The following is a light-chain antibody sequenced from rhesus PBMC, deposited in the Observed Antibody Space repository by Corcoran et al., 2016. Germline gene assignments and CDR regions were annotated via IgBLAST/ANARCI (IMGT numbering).Light chain of an antibody. J-gene: IGKJ3*01. V-gene: IGKV1-74*01. Sequence: DIQMTQSPSSLSASVGDRVTITCRASENVNNYLHWYQQQPGKTPKLLIYKASTLQSGVPSRFSGSGSWTDYTFTISSLKPEEVATYYCQHGNGTPFTFGPGTKLDIK. CDR1: ENVNNY. CDR3: QHGNGTPFT. CDR2: KAS.